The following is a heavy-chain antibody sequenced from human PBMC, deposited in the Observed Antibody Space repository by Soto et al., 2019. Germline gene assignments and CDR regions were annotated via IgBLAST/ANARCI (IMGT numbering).Heavy chain of an antibody. CDR1: GFTFSTSA. CDR3: AKSLDINWKNWFDP. CDR2: ISDSGGRT. J-gene: IGHJ5*02. D-gene: IGHD1-1*01. V-gene: IGHV3-23*01. Sequence: QLLESGGGLAQPGGSLTLSCAASGFTFSTSAMNWVCQAPGKGLEWVSLISDSGGRTHYADSVKGRFTISRDNSKNTLYLQMNSLRAEDTAVYYCAKSLDINWKNWFDPWGQGTLVTVSS.